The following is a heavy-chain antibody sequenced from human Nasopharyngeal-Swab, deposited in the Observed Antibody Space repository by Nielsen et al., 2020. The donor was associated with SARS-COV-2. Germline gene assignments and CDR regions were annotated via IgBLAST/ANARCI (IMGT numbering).Heavy chain of an antibody. D-gene: IGHD5-24*01. CDR1: GYSISSGYY. Sequence: SETLSLTCAVSGYSISSGYYWGWIRQPPGKGLEWIGSIYHSGSTYYNPSLKSRVTISVDTSKNQFSLKLSSVTAADTAVYYCARREPPGMATIHFDYWGQGTLVTVSS. J-gene: IGHJ4*02. V-gene: IGHV4-38-2*01. CDR3: ARREPPGMATIHFDY. CDR2: IYHSGST.